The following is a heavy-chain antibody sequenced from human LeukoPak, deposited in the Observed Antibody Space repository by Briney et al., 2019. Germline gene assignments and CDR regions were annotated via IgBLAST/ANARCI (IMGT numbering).Heavy chain of an antibody. J-gene: IGHJ5*02. CDR1: GGSISSGGYY. Sequence: PSQTLSLTCTVSGGSISSGGYYWSWIRQHPGKGLEWIGYIYYSGSTYYNPSLKSRVTISVDTSKNQFSLKLSSVTAADTAVYYCARDSLTPSSWFDPWGQGTLVTVSS. CDR2: IYYSGST. V-gene: IGHV4-31*03. CDR3: ARDSLTPSSWFDP. D-gene: IGHD2-2*01.